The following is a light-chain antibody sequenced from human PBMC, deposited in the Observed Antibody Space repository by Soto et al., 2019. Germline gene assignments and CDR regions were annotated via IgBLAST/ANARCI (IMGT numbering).Light chain of an antibody. CDR2: DVS. V-gene: IGLV2-14*01. J-gene: IGLJ2*01. CDR3: YSYTSSRTL. CDR1: SSDVGGSIY. Sequence: QSALTQPASVSGSPGQSITISCTGTSSDVGGSIYVSWYRQHPGKAPQLMIYDVSSRPSGVSNRFSGSKSGNTASLTISGLQAEDEADYYCYSYTSSRTLFGGGTKLTVL.